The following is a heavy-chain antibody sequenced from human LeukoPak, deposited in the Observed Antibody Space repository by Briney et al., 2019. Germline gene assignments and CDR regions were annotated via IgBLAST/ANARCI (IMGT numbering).Heavy chain of an antibody. CDR2: ISWNSGSI. Sequence: GRSLRLSSAASGFTFDDYAMHWVRQAPGKGLEWVSGISWNSGSIGYADSVKGRFTISRDNAKNSLYLQMNSLRAEDTALYYCAKDITATTKYYFDYWGQGTLVTVSS. J-gene: IGHJ4*02. CDR3: AKDITATTKYYFDY. D-gene: IGHD6-25*01. V-gene: IGHV3-9*01. CDR1: GFTFDDYA.